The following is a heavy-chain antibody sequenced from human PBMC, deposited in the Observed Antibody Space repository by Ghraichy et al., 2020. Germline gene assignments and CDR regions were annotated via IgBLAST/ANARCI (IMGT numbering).Heavy chain of an antibody. CDR3: ARKTSGVLRFLE. CDR1: GGSFSGYY. J-gene: IGHJ4*02. D-gene: IGHD3-3*01. V-gene: IGHV4-34*01. Sequence: SETLSLTCAVYGGSFSGYYWSWIRQPPGKGLEWIGEINHSGSTNYNPSLKSRVTISVDTSKNQFSLKLSSVTAADTAVYYCARKTSGVLRFLEGGQGTLVTVSS. CDR2: INHSGST.